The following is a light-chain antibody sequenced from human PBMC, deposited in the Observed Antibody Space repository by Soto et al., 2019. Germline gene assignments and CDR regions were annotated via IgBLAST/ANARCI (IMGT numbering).Light chain of an antibody. J-gene: IGKJ2*01. CDR2: ATS. V-gene: IGKV1-39*01. CDR1: QTISSY. Sequence: DLQMTQSPSSLSASVGDRVTMTCRASQTISSYLNWYQQKPGKAPKLLIYATSSLQSGVPSRFSGSGSATDFTLTISSLQPEDFATYYCQQSHSIPYTFGQGTKLEI. CDR3: QQSHSIPYT.